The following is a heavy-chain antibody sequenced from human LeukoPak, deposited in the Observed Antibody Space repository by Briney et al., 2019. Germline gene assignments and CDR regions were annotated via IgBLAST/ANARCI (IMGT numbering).Heavy chain of an antibody. CDR1: GYTFTNYG. CDR2: ISAYNGNT. J-gene: IGHJ4*02. V-gene: IGHV1-18*01. D-gene: IGHD2-15*01. Sequence: GASVKVSCKASGYTFTNYGISWVRRAPGQGLEWMGWISAYNGNTNYAQKLQGGVTMTTDTSTSTAYMELSRLRSDDTAVYYCVREFARDYCSGDSCYQDYWGQGTLVTVSS. CDR3: VREFARDYCSGDSCYQDY.